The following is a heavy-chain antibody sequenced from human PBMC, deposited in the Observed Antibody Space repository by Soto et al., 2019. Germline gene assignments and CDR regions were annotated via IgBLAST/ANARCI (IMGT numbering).Heavy chain of an antibody. D-gene: IGHD2-21*01. Sequence: ASVKVSCKTSGYSFITNAMHWVRQAPGQRLEWLGWIKPGTGTTKYSQKFQGRVNITRDTSASTAYLKLSTLRSEDTAVYFCARGVGLTYSCNYGMEVWGQGTTVTVYS. CDR1: GYSFITNA. CDR2: IKPGTGTT. J-gene: IGHJ6*02. V-gene: IGHV1-3*01. CDR3: ARGVGLTYSCNYGMEV.